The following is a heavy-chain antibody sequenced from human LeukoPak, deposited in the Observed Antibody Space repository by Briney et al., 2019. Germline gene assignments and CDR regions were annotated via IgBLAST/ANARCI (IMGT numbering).Heavy chain of an antibody. CDR2: ISFDGSDK. CDR3: AKRSTSYDDDYYYMDV. Sequence: GGSLRLSCAASGFTFSSYGMHWVRQAPGKGLEWVAVISFDGSDKYYADSVKGRFTISRDNSKNTLYMQINSLRAEDTAVYYCAKRSTSYDDDYYYMDVWGKGTTVTVSS. V-gene: IGHV3-30*18. D-gene: IGHD6-13*01. CDR1: GFTFSSYG. J-gene: IGHJ6*03.